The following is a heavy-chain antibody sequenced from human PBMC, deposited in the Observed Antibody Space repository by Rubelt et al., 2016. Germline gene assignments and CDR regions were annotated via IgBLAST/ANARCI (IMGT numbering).Heavy chain of an antibody. CDR3: ARAIYSGSYYGY. CDR2: SKVGNGKT. V-gene: IGHV1-3*01. Sequence: QVQLVQSGAEVKKPGASVKVSCKASGYTLTSYAMHWVCQAPGQRLEWMGWSKVGNGKTKNSQKFQARVTLTRDTSASTAYMELSSLRSEDTAVYYCARAIYSGSYYGYWGQGTLVTVSS. CDR1: GYTLTSYA. J-gene: IGHJ4*02. D-gene: IGHD1-26*01.